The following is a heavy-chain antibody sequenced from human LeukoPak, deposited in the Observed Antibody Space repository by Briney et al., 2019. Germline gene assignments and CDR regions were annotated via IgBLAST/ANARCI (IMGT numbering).Heavy chain of an antibody. Sequence: SETLSLTCTVSGGSISSYYWSWIRQPAGKGLERIERIYTSGSANYNPSLKSRVTMSVDTSKNQFSLKLSSVTAADTAVYYCARGSLRISSGWYGLDYWGQGTLVTVSS. D-gene: IGHD6-19*01. CDR3: ARGSLRISSGWYGLDY. V-gene: IGHV4-4*07. CDR1: GGSISSYY. CDR2: IYTSGSA. J-gene: IGHJ4*02.